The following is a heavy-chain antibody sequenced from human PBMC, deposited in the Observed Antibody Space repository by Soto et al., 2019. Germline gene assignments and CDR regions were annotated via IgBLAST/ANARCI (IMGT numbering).Heavy chain of an antibody. V-gene: IGHV3-74*01. J-gene: IGHJ4*02. CDR2: LNSDGTYA. CDR3: ARGGAYGDYRSDF. Sequence: GGSLRLSCAASGFNFSVYWMHWVRLAPGKGLVWVSRLNSDGTYASSADSVKGRLTISRDNAKNTLYLQLNSLRAEDTAVYYCARGGAYGDYRSDFWGQGTLVTVSS. D-gene: IGHD4-17*01. CDR1: GFNFSVYW.